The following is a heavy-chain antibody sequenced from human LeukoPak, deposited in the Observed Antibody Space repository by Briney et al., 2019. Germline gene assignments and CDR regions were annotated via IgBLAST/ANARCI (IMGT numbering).Heavy chain of an antibody. D-gene: IGHD2-15*01. J-gene: IGHJ6*04. CDR3: ARVTPYGMDV. Sequence: SVKVSCKASGGTFSSYAISWVRQAPGQGLEWMGGIIPIFGTANYAQKFQGRVTITADKSTSTAYMELSSLRSEATAVYYCARVTPYGMDVWGKGTTVTVSS. CDR1: GGTFSSYA. V-gene: IGHV1-69*06. CDR2: IIPIFGTA.